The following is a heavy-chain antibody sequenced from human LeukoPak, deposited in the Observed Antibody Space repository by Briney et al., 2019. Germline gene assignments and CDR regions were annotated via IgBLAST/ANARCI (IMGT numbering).Heavy chain of an antibody. CDR2: INPNSGGT. V-gene: IGHV1-2*02. Sequence: ASVKVSCKASGYTFTGYYMHWVRQAPGQGLEWMGWINPNSGGTNYAQKFQGRVTMTRDTSISTAYMELSRLRSDDTAVYYCARVDSSGYPLDYWGQGTLVTVSS. CDR3: ARVDSSGYPLDY. CDR1: GYTFTGYY. D-gene: IGHD3-22*01. J-gene: IGHJ4*02.